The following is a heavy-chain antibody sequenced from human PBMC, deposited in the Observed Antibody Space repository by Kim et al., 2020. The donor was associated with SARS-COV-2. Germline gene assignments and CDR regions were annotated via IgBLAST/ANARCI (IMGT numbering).Heavy chain of an antibody. Sequence: GGSLRLSCAASGFTFSSYWMSWVRQAPGKGLEWVANIKQDGSEKYYVDSVKGRFTISRDNAKNSLYLQMNSLRAEDTAVYYCARDLWRRWSYDCSGGSCFNWFDPWGQGTLVTVSS. D-gene: IGHD2-15*01. V-gene: IGHV3-7*01. J-gene: IGHJ5*02. CDR2: IKQDGSEK. CDR3: ARDLWRRWSYDCSGGSCFNWFDP. CDR1: GFTFSSYW.